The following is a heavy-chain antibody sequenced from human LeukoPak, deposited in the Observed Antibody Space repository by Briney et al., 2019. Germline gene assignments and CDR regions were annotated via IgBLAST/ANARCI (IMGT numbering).Heavy chain of an antibody. Sequence: ASVTVSYTASGYTFTIYGISWVRQAPGQGLEWLGWISTYNGNTNYAHKLQGRVTMTTDTSTSTAYMELRSLRSDDAAVYYCARDLGYCSSTSCYRNYFDYWGQGTLVTVSS. D-gene: IGHD2-2*02. CDR1: GYTFTIYG. CDR3: ARDLGYCSSTSCYRNYFDY. J-gene: IGHJ4*02. V-gene: IGHV1-18*01. CDR2: ISTYNGNT.